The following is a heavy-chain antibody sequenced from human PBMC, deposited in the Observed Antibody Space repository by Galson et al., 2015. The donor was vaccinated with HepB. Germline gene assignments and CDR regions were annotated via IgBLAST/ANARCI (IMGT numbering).Heavy chain of an antibody. D-gene: IGHD4-23*01. CDR3: ARPTVVTGGAFDI. Sequence: SLRLSCAASGFTFSSYWMHWVRQAPGKGLVWVSRINSDGSSTSYADSVKGRFTISRDYAKNTLYLQMNSLRAEDTAVYYCARPTVVTGGAFDIWGQGTMVTVSS. V-gene: IGHV3-74*01. J-gene: IGHJ3*02. CDR1: GFTFSSYW. CDR2: INSDGSST.